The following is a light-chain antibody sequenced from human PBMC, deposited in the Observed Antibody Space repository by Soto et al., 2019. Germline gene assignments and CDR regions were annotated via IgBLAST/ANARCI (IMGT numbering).Light chain of an antibody. Sequence: EIVLTQSPGTLSLSPGERATLSCRASQSVRSSYLAWYQQKPGQAPRLLIYAASSRAAGIPDRFTGSGSGTDVTLTISILEPEDFAVYYCQQYGSSSWTFGQGTKVEIK. J-gene: IGKJ1*01. CDR1: QSVRSSY. CDR2: AAS. V-gene: IGKV3-20*01. CDR3: QQYGSSSWT.